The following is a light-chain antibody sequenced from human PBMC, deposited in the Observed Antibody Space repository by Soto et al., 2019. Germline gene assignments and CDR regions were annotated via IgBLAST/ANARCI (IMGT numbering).Light chain of an antibody. Sequence: DIVMTQSPLSLPVTPGEPASISCRSSQSLLYENGYTYFDWYVQKPGQPPQLLIYVGSNRPSGVTDRISGSVSGTDFTLKISRVETEDVGVYYSMQALKPPYTFGQGTKLEIK. V-gene: IGKV2-28*01. CDR1: QSLLYENGYTY. CDR2: VGS. CDR3: MQALKPPYT. J-gene: IGKJ2*01.